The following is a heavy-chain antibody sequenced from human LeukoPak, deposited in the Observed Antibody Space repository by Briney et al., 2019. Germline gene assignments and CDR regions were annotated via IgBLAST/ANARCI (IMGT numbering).Heavy chain of an antibody. D-gene: IGHD4-23*01. CDR1: GFTFSIYS. CDR3: ARNPGGIGDY. CDR2: ISGSSSST. V-gene: IGHV3-48*02. J-gene: IGHJ4*02. Sequence: GGSLRLSCAAPGFTFSIYSMNWVRQAPGKGLEWVSFISGSSSSTFYADSVKGRFTVSRDNAKNTLYLQMNSLRDEDTAVYYCARNPGGIGDYWGQGTLVTVSS.